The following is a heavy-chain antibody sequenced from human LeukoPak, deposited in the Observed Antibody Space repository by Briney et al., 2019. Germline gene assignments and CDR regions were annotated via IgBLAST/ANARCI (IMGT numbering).Heavy chain of an antibody. J-gene: IGHJ6*03. CDR3: ARLVRAVGYCSGGSCYSGGGLYYYYYMDV. Sequence: SETLSLTCAVYGGSFSGYYWSWIRQPPGKGLEWIGEINHSGSTNYNPSLKSRVTISVDTSKNQFSLKLSSVTAADTAVYYCARLVRAVGYCSGGSCYSGGGLYYYYYMDVWGKGTTVTISS. CDR2: INHSGST. CDR1: GGSFSGYY. D-gene: IGHD2-15*01. V-gene: IGHV4-34*01.